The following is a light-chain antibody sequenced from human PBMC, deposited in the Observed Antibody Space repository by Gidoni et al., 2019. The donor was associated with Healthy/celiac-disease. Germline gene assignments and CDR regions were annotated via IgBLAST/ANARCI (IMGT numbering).Light chain of an antibody. CDR1: QSVRSSY. CDR3: QQYGSSPRT. Sequence: EIVLTPSPGTLSLSPGERATLSCRASQSVRSSYLAWYHQKPGQAPRLLIYGASSRATGIPDRFSGSGSGTDFTLTISRLEPEDFAVYYCQQYGSSPRTFGQGTKVEIK. CDR2: GAS. J-gene: IGKJ1*01. V-gene: IGKV3-20*01.